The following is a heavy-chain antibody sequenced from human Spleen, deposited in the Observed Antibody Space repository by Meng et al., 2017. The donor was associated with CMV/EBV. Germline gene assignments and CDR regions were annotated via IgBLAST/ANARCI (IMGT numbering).Heavy chain of an antibody. CDR1: GYTFTSYD. Sequence: ASVKVSCKASGYTFTSYDINWVRQATGQGPEWMGWMNPNSGNTGYAQKFQGRVTMTRNTSISTAYMELSSLRSEDTAVYYCARDVHYSNYRYYYYGMDVWGQGTTVTVSS. J-gene: IGHJ6*02. V-gene: IGHV1-8*01. CDR2: MNPNSGNT. D-gene: IGHD4-11*01. CDR3: ARDVHYSNYRYYYYGMDV.